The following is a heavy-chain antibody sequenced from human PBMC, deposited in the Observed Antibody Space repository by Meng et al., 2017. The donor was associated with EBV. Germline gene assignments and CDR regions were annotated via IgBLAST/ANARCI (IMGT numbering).Heavy chain of an antibody. V-gene: IGHV1-2*06. D-gene: IGHD6-19*01. CDR1: GSTFTCYY. CDR2: INPNSGGT. CDR3: ARVGIAVVGTGDY. J-gene: IGHJ4*02. Sequence: QLGEAGAEVNKAGVSVTVCCNAAGSTFTCYYMYWRRQAPGQGIGWMGRINPNSGGTNYAQKFQGRVTMTRDASISTDYMELSRLRSDDTAVDYCARVGIAVVGTGDYWGQGTLVTVSS.